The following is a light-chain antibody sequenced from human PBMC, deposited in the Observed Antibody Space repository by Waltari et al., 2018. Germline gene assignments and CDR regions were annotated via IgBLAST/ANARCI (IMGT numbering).Light chain of an antibody. CDR1: QGINTW. CDR2: AAS. CDR3: QQSNSFPWT. Sequence: DIQMTQSPSSVSASVGDRVTITCRASQGINTWLAWYQQKPGEAPKLLIYAASTLQSGVPSRFSGSGSGTDFTLTISSLQAEDFATYYCQQSNSFPWTFGQGTKVEIK. J-gene: IGKJ1*01. V-gene: IGKV1-12*01.